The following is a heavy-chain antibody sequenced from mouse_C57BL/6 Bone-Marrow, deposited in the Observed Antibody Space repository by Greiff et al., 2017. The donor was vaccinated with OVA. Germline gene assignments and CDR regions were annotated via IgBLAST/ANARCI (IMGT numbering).Heavy chain of an antibody. D-gene: IGHD3-2*02. CDR2: IYPGSGNT. CDR3: ARAPAQATAWFAY. Sequence: VQLQQSGAELVRPGASVKLSCKASGYTFTDYYINWVKQRPGQGLEWIARIYPGSGNTYYNEKFKGKATLTAEKSSSTAYMQLSSLTSEDSAVYFCARAPAQATAWFAYWGQGTLVTVSA. J-gene: IGHJ3*01. V-gene: IGHV1-76*01. CDR1: GYTFTDYY.